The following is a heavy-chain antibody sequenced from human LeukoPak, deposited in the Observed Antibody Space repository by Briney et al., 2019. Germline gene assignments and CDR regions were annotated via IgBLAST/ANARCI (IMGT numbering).Heavy chain of an antibody. V-gene: IGHV3-74*01. Sequence: QPGGSLRLSCAASGFTLSYYWMHWVRQAPGKGLVWVSRINNDGSNTSHADSVKGRFTVSRDNAKNTLYLQMNSLRDEDTAVYYCVRVSSAAGILNWGQGTLVTVSS. J-gene: IGHJ4*02. CDR3: VRVSSAAGILN. D-gene: IGHD6-13*01. CDR1: GFTLSYYW. CDR2: INNDGSNT.